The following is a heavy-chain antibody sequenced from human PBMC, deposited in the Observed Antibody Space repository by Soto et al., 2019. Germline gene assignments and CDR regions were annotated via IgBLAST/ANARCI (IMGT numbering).Heavy chain of an antibody. J-gene: IGHJ6*02. CDR1: GGSISSSSYY. V-gene: IGHV4-39*01. D-gene: IGHD1-26*01. CDR3: ARQGIQGAIVYYGMDG. CDR2: IYYSGST. Sequence: SETLSLTCTVSGGSISSSSYYWGWIRQPPGKGLEWIGSIYYSGSTYYNPSLKSRVTISVDTSKNQFSLKLSSVTAADTAVYYCARQGIQGAIVYYGMDGWGQGTTVTVSS.